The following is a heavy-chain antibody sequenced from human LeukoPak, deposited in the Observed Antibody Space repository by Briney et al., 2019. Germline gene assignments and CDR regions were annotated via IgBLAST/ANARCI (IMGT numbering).Heavy chain of an antibody. V-gene: IGHV4-59*08. Sequence: PSETLSLTYTVSGGSITNYDWSWIRQPPGKGLEWIGYIYNSGNTKYNPSPKSRGTTSVDTSNNQFSLKLSSVTAADTAVYYCARHAPGPYYFDYWGQGTLVTVSS. CDR2: IYNSGNT. CDR3: ARHAPGPYYFDY. CDR1: GGSITNYD. J-gene: IGHJ4*02.